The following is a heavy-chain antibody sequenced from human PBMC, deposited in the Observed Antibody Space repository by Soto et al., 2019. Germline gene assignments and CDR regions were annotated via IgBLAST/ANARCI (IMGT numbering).Heavy chain of an antibody. D-gene: IGHD4-4*01. V-gene: IGHV3-30-3*01. CDR3: ARDVNDYSNPLYYYYYYYMDV. CDR2: ISYDGSNK. J-gene: IGHJ6*03. Sequence: GGSLRLSCAASGFTFSSYAMHWVRQAPGKGLEWVAVISYDGSNKYYADSVKGRFTISRDNSKNSLYLQMNSLRAEDTAVYYCARDVNDYSNPLYYYYYYYMDVWGKGTTVTVSS. CDR1: GFTFSSYA.